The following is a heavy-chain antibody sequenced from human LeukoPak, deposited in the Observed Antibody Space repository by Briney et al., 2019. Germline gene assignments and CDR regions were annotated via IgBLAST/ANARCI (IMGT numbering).Heavy chain of an antibody. CDR2: TNTNTGNP. Sequence: PGASVNVSCTASGYTFTSYAMNWGRQAPGQRLAWMGWTNTNTGNPTYAQAFTGRFAFSLDTSVSTAYLQISSLKAEDTAVYYCARAYDFWSGSPFGYWGQGTLVPVSS. D-gene: IGHD3-3*01. CDR1: GYTFTSYA. J-gene: IGHJ4*02. V-gene: IGHV7-4-1*02. CDR3: ARAYDFWSGSPFGY.